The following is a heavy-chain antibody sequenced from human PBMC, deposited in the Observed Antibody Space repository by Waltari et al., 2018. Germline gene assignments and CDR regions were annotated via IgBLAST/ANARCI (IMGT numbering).Heavy chain of an antibody. Sequence: EVQLLESGGGLVQPGGSLRLSCEASGFTFSSYAISWVRHAPVKGLEWVSAISGSGGSTYYADSVKGRFTISRDNSKNTLYLQMNSLRAEDTAVYYCAKDRGHSSSYFDYWGQGTLVTVSS. D-gene: IGHD6-6*01. CDR3: AKDRGHSSSYFDY. V-gene: IGHV3-23*01. CDR2: ISGSGGST. J-gene: IGHJ4*02. CDR1: GFTFSSYA.